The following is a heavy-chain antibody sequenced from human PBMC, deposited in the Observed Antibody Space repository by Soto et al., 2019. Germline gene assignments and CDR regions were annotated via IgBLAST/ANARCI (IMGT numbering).Heavy chain of an antibody. D-gene: IGHD2-15*01. Sequence: ASVKVSCKASGYTFTSYGISWVRQAPGQGLEWMGWISAYNGNTNYAQKLQGRVTMNTDTSTSIAYMELRSLGSDDTAVYYCARDYRVVVAAESPRFDPWGQGTLVTVSS. CDR3: ARDYRVVVAAESPRFDP. J-gene: IGHJ5*02. CDR2: ISAYNGNT. V-gene: IGHV1-18*01. CDR1: GYTFTSYG.